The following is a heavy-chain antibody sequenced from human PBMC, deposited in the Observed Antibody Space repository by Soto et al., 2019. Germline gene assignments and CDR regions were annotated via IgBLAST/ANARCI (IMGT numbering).Heavy chain of an antibody. Sequence: QVQLVQSGAEVKKPGASVKVSCKASGYTFTGYYMHWVRQAPGQGLEWMGWINPNSGGTNYAQKFQGWVTMTRDTSISTAYMELSRLRSDDTAVYYCARASTVTTRAPNYYYYMDVWGKGTTVTVSS. D-gene: IGHD4-17*01. J-gene: IGHJ6*03. CDR1: GYTFTGYY. CDR3: ARASTVTTRAPNYYYYMDV. V-gene: IGHV1-2*04. CDR2: INPNSGGT.